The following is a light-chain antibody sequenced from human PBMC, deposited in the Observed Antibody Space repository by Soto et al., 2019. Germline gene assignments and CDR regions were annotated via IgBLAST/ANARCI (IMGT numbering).Light chain of an antibody. V-gene: IGKV1-5*01. J-gene: IGKJ1*01. Sequence: DVQLTQAPSTLSASVGDRVTITCRASQSIGNWLAWYQQKPGKAPNLLIYDASTLENGVPSRFSGSGSGTEFTLTISRLEPEDFAVYYCQQFNSYSPGAFGQGTKVDIK. CDR3: QQFNSYSPGA. CDR1: QSIGNW. CDR2: DAS.